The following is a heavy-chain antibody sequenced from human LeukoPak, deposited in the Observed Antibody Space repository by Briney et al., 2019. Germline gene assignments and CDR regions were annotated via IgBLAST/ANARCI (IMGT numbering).Heavy chain of an antibody. Sequence: SETLSLTCTVSGGSISSYYWSWIRQPPGKGLEWMGYIYYSGSTNYNPSLKSRVTISVDTSKNQFSLKLSSVTAADTAVYYCARGGQYYDFWSGPIIDYWGQGTLVTVSS. CDR2: IYYSGST. J-gene: IGHJ4*02. CDR1: GGSISSYY. V-gene: IGHV4-59*01. D-gene: IGHD3-3*01. CDR3: ARGGQYYDFWSGPIIDY.